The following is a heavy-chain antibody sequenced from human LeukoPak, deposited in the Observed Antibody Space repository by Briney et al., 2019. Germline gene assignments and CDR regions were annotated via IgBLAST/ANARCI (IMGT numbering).Heavy chain of an antibody. V-gene: IGHV4-34*01. J-gene: IGHJ4*02. D-gene: IGHD6-6*01. Sequence: SETLSLTCAVYGGSFSGYCWSWIRQPPGKGLEWIGEINHSGGTNYTPSLKSRVTMSLDTSKNQFSLKLTSVTAADTAVYYCARGSIAARLGNFWGQGTLVTVS. CDR3: ARGSIAARLGNF. CDR2: INHSGGT. CDR1: GGSFSGYC.